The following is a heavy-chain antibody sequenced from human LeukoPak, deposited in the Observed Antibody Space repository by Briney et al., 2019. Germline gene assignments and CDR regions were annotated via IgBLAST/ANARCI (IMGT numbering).Heavy chain of an antibody. CDR3: AKQLGYCSDGSCYFPY. J-gene: IGHJ4*02. CDR1: GFTFSSSA. V-gene: IGHV3-23*01. D-gene: IGHD2-15*01. Sequence: GGSLRLSCAASGFTFSSSAMSWVRQAPGKGLEWVSAISNNGGYTYYADSVQGRFTISRDNSKSTLCLQMNSLRAKDMAVYYCAKQLGYCSDGSCYFPYWGQGTLVTVSS. CDR2: ISNNGGYT.